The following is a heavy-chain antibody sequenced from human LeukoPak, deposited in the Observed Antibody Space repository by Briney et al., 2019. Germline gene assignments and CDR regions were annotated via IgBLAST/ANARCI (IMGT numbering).Heavy chain of an antibody. CDR2: ISAYNGNT. D-gene: IGHD3-22*01. J-gene: IGHJ4*02. CDR3: ARDRTQGYDSSGYYTEGYFDY. Sequence: ASVKVSCKASGYTFTSYDINWVRQATGQGLEWMGWISAYNGNTSYAQKLQGRVTMTTDTSTSTAYMELRSLRSDDTAVYYCARDRTQGYDSSGYYTEGYFDYWGQGTLVTVSS. CDR1: GYTFTSYD. V-gene: IGHV1-18*01.